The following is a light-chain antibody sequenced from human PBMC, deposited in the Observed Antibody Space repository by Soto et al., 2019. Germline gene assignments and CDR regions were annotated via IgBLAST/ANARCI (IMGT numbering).Light chain of an antibody. J-gene: IGKJ4*01. CDR2: GAS. CDR3: QQYERYPMT. V-gene: IGKV3-20*01. Sequence: EIVLTQSPGTLSLSPGERATLSCRASQSVSSSYLAWYQQKPGQAPRLLIYGASSRATGIPDRFSGSGSGTDFTLTISSLQPDDFATYYCQQYERYPMTFGGGTKVEIK. CDR1: QSVSSSY.